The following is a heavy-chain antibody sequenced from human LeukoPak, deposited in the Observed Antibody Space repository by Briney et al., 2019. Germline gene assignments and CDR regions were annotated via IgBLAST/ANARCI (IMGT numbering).Heavy chain of an antibody. Sequence: SETLSLTCTVSGGSISSSCYYWGWIRQPPGKGLEWIGSIYYSGSTYYNPSLKSRVTISVDTSKNQFSLKLSSVTAADTAVYYCARGLAARRRGYFDYWGQGTLVTVSS. CDR1: GGSISSSCYY. CDR3: ARGLAARRRGYFDY. V-gene: IGHV4-39*01. D-gene: IGHD6-6*01. J-gene: IGHJ4*02. CDR2: IYYSGST.